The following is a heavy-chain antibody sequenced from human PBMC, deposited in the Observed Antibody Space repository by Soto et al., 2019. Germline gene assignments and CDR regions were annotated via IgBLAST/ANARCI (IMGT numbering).Heavy chain of an antibody. Sequence: QVQLVQSGAEVKKPGASVKVSGKASGYTFTSYYMHWVRPAHGQGLEWVGIINPSGGSTSYAQKLPGRVTMTRDTSTSTGYMELSTLISEDTAVYYWARGLEVLLYRHYYYYYMDIWGKGTTVTVSS. CDR3: ARGLEVLLYRHYYYYYMDI. J-gene: IGHJ6*03. D-gene: IGHD2-2*02. CDR1: GYTFTSYY. CDR2: INPSGGST. V-gene: IGHV1-46*03.